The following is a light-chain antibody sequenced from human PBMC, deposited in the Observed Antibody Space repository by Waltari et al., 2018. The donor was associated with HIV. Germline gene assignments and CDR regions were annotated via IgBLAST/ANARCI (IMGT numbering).Light chain of an antibody. V-gene: IGKV3-15*01. Sequence: EIVMTQSPATLTVSAGESVTLSCRASPSVCINVACYQQRPGQGPRLLSYRASTNATNVPARFSGGGSGTEFTLSISSLQSEDFAVYYCQQYHNWPPYTFGQGTKLELK. CDR3: QQYHNWPPYT. CDR1: PSVCIN. CDR2: RAS. J-gene: IGKJ2*01.